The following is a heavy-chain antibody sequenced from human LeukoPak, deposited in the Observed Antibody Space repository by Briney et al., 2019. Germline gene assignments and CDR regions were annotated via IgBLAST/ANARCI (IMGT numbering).Heavy chain of an antibody. CDR3: ARRLYGLIGGSTSTGKNLLPTN. CDR1: GGTFSSYA. V-gene: IGHV1-69*13. CDR2: IIPIFGTA. Sequence: SVKVSCKASGGTFSSYAISWVRQAPGQGLEWMGGIIPIFGTANYAQKFQGRVTITADESTSTAYMELSSLRSEDTAVCYCARRLYGLIGGSTSTGKNLLPTNWGQGTLVTVSS. J-gene: IGHJ4*02. D-gene: IGHD2-2*01.